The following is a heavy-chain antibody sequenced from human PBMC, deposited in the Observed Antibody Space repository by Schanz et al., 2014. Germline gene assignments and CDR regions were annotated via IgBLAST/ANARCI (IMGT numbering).Heavy chain of an antibody. CDR1: GFIFSNYG. Sequence: QVQLVESGGGVVQRGGSLRLSCAASGFIFSNYGMHWVRQAPGKGLEWVAFMWSDGSRTYRAESVKGRFTISRDNSRTALYLKMNGRRANDPPVYYWARPPPLVRGIAGWFGPWGQGSLVTVSS. J-gene: IGHJ5*02. CDR3: ARPPPLVRGIAGWFGP. CDR2: MWSDGSRT. D-gene: IGHD3-10*01. V-gene: IGHV3-33*01.